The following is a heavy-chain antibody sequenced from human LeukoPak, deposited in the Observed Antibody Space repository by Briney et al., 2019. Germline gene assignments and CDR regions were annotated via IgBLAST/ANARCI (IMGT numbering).Heavy chain of an antibody. J-gene: IGHJ4*02. CDR2: IIPLFGTA. Sequence: SLKVSCKASGGTFSSYGISWVRQAPGQGLEWVGGIIPLFGTASYAQKFQVRATITPDKSTSTADTELSSLRSEGTGGYYCSKAARYSSGWGTLDYWGQGTLATVSS. CDR1: GGTFSSYG. D-gene: IGHD6-19*01. V-gene: IGHV1-69*06. CDR3: SKAARYSSGWGTLDY.